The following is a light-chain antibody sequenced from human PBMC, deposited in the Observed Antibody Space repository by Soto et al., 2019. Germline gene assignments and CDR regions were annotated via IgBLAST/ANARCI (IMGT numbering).Light chain of an antibody. CDR1: SSDVGSYNL. V-gene: IGLV2-23*02. Sequence: QSALTQPASVSGSPGQSITISRTGTSSDVGSYNLVSWYQQHSGKAPKLMIYEVSKRPSGVSNRFSGSKSGNTASLTISGLQAEDEADYYCCSYAGSSSVVFGGGTKLTVL. CDR3: CSYAGSSSVV. CDR2: EVS. J-gene: IGLJ2*01.